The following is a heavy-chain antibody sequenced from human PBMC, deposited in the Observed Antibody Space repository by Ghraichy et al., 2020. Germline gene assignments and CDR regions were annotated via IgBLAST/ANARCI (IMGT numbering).Heavy chain of an antibody. D-gene: IGHD3-22*01. CDR1: GYTFTSYG. Sequence: ASVKVSCKASGYTFTSYGISWVRQAPGQGLEWMGWISAYNGNTNYAQKLQGRVTMTTDTSTSTAYMELRSLRSDDTAVYYCARDEGGYYYDSSGYTPLDYWGQGTLVTVSS. J-gene: IGHJ4*02. CDR2: ISAYNGNT. CDR3: ARDEGGYYYDSSGYTPLDY. V-gene: IGHV1-18*04.